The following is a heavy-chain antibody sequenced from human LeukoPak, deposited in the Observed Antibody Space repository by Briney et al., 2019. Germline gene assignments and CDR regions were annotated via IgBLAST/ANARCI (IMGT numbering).Heavy chain of an antibody. CDR1: GDSISSYY. V-gene: IGHV4-59*12. CDR2: IYYSGST. D-gene: IGHD4-17*01. Sequence: PSETLSLTCTVSGDSISSYYWSWIRQPPGKGLEWIGYIYYSGSTNYNPSLKSRVTISVDTSKNQFSLKLSSVTAADTAVYYCAREGGIDYGDGVDYWGQGTLVTVSS. J-gene: IGHJ4*02. CDR3: AREGGIDYGDGVDY.